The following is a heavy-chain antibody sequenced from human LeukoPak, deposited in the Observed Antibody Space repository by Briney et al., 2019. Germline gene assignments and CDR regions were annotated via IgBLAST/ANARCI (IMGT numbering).Heavy chain of an antibody. D-gene: IGHD3-10*01. CDR3: ARWETYGSGRAYGMDV. CDR2: IYYSGST. V-gene: IGHV4-31*03. J-gene: IGHJ6*02. CDR1: GGSVSSGGYD. Sequence: PSQTLSLTCTVSGGSVSSGGYDWSWIRQHPGKGLEWIGYIYYSGSTYYNPSLKCRVTISVDTSKNQFSLKLSSVTAADAAVYYCARWETYGSGRAYGMDVWGQGTTVTVSS.